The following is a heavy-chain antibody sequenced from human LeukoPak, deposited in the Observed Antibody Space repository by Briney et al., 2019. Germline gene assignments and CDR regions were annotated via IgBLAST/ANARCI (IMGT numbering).Heavy chain of an antibody. J-gene: IGHJ4*02. V-gene: IGHV3-30*18. CDR3: AKDPSDMVVVPAAIDY. D-gene: IGHD2-2*01. Sequence: PGRSLTLSCAASGFTFSSYGMHWVRQAPGKGLERVAVISYDGSNKNYADSVKGRFTISRGNSKNTLYLQMNSLRAEDTAVYYCAKDPSDMVVVPAAIDYWGQGTLVTVSS. CDR1: GFTFSSYG. CDR2: ISYDGSNK.